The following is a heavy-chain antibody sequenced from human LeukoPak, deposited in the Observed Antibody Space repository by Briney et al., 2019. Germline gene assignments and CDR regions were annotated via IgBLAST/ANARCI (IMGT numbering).Heavy chain of an antibody. Sequence: GGSLRLSCAASGFNFRGYTMDWVCQAPGRGLKWVSCMSSSGSSTYYAESVKGRFTISRDNARNSLYLQMDSLRAEDTALYYCAPYYYGSGSYSYGMDVWGQGTTVTVSS. CDR3: APYYYGSGSYSYGMDV. CDR2: MSSSGSST. V-gene: IGHV3-21*01. CDR1: GFNFRGYT. J-gene: IGHJ6*02. D-gene: IGHD3-10*01.